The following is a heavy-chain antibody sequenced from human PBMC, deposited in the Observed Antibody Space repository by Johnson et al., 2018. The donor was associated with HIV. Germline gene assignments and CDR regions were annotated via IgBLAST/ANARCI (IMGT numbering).Heavy chain of an antibody. J-gene: IGHJ3*02. V-gene: IGHV3-13*01. Sequence: VQLVESGGGLVQPGGSLRLSCAASGFTFSSYDMHWVRQATGKGLEWVSAIGTAGDTYYPGSVKGRFTISRDNSKNIVYLQMNSLRAEDTAVYYCAKDQNIVLMVYAAPGAFDIWGQGTMVTVSS. D-gene: IGHD2-8*01. CDR2: IGTAGDT. CDR1: GFTFSSYD. CDR3: AKDQNIVLMVYAAPGAFDI.